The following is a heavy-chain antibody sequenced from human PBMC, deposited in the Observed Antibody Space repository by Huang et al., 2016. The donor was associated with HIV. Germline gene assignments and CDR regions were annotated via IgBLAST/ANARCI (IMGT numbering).Heavy chain of an antibody. CDR1: GYDFGSYG. J-gene: IGHJ3*01. Sequence: QVQLVQSGGEVKQPGASVRVSCKASGYDFGSYGMSWVRQAPGQGLEWLGGIGSDSRDTRKAQKVQGRVTMTTDRSATTTYMELRSLRYDDTAVYYCARDTYYTDIWKRNDASFLWGQGTMITV. D-gene: IGHD3-22*01. V-gene: IGHV1-18*01. CDR2: IGSDSRDT. CDR3: ARDTYYTDIWKRNDASFL.